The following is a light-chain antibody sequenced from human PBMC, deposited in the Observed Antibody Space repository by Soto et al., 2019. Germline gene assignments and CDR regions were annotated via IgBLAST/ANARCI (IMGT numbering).Light chain of an antibody. CDR3: QQTYRTPFT. J-gene: IGKJ2*01. CDR1: QTISKY. Sequence: DIQMTQSPSSLSAVGGDRVTITCRASQTISKYLSWYQQKPGKAPKLLIFAAISLQSGVPSRFSGRVSGTDFSLTINSLQPEDFATYYCQQTYRTPFTFGQGTKLEI. CDR2: AAI. V-gene: IGKV1-39*01.